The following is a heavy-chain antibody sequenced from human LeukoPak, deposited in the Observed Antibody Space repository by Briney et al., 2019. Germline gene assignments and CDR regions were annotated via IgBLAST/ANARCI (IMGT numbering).Heavy chain of an antibody. CDR1: GYTFTSYA. D-gene: IGHD3-9*01. J-gene: IGHJ6*03. CDR2: INTNTGNP. CDR3: ARDSLRYFDWPYYMDV. V-gene: IGHV7-4-1*02. Sequence: ASVKVSCKASGYTFTSYAMNWVRQAPGQGLEWMGWINTNTGNPTYAQGFTGRFVFSLDTSVSTAYLQISSLKAEDTAVYYCARDSLRYFDWPYYMDVWGKGTTVTVSS.